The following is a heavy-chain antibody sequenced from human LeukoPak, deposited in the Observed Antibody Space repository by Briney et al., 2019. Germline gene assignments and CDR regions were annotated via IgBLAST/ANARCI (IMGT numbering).Heavy chain of an antibody. CDR3: ARRPRDVVVPAAMENWFDP. J-gene: IGHJ5*02. CDR2: ISSSSSTI. V-gene: IGHV3-48*01. D-gene: IGHD2-2*01. Sequence: GGSLRLSCAAPGFTFSSYSMNWVRQAPGKGLEWVSYISSSSSTIYYADSVKGRFTISRDNAKNSLYLQMNSLRAEDTAVYYCARRPRDVVVPAAMENWFDPWGQGTLVTVSS. CDR1: GFTFSSYS.